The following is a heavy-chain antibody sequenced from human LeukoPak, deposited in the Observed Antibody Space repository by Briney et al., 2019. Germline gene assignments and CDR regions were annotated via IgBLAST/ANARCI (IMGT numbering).Heavy chain of an antibody. CDR2: ISGSSSFI. CDR1: GFTFSSYN. Sequence: KPGGSLRLSCAASGFTFSSYNMNWVRQAPGKGLEWVSSISGSSSFISYADSMQGRFTISRDNARNSLYLQMNSLRAEDTAVNYCARDGLQAYYDSSGFFDYWGQGTLVTVSS. J-gene: IGHJ4*02. CDR3: ARDGLQAYYDSSGFFDY. V-gene: IGHV3-21*01. D-gene: IGHD3-22*01.